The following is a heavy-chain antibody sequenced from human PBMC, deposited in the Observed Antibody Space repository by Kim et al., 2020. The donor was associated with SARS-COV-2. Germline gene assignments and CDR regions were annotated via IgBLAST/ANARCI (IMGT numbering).Heavy chain of an antibody. Sequence: TNYADSVKGRFTISRDNAKNSLYLQMNSLRAEDTAVYYCARGRRGTDFDYWGQGTLVTVSS. V-gene: IGHV3-11*05. J-gene: IGHJ4*02. CDR2: T. CDR3: ARGRRGTDFDY. D-gene: IGHD2-15*01.